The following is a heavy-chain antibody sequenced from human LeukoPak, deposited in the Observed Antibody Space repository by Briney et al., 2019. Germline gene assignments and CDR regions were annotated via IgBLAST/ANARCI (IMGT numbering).Heavy chain of an antibody. CDR1: GYTFTSYG. Sequence: ASVKVSCKASGYTFTSYGISWVRQAPGQGLEWMGWISAYNGNTNYAQKFQGRVTMTRDTSMSTAYMELSRLRSDDTAVYYCARGTSMIIDPSRAGVIDYWGQGTLVTVSS. CDR3: ARGTSMIIDPSRAGVIDY. J-gene: IGHJ4*02. D-gene: IGHD3-22*01. V-gene: IGHV1-18*01. CDR2: ISAYNGNT.